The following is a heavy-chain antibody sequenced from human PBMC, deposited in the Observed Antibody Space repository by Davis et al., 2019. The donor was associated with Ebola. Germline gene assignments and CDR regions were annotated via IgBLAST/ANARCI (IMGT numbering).Heavy chain of an antibody. V-gene: IGHV5-51*01. D-gene: IGHD3-16*02. CDR3: AGQDVRETYLSDAFDV. Sequence: GESLKISCVDSRNTLTASWIGWARQMPGKGLEWMDIIHLRDFDVRYSPSFQGRVTISADRSLSTAYIQWTTLKASDTAMYYCAGQDVRETYLSDAFDVWGQGTWVSVSS. CDR2: IHLRDFDV. CDR1: RNTLTASW. J-gene: IGHJ3*01.